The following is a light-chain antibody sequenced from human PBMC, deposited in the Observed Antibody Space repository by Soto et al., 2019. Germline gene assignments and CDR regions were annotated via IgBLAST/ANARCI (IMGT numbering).Light chain of an antibody. CDR2: AAS. J-gene: IGKJ5*01. CDR1: QGISSY. Sequence: DIQLTQSPSFLSASVGDRVTITCRASQGISSYLAWYQHKPGKAPKFLIYAASTLRGGVPSRFSGSGSGTEFTLTISSLQPEDCANYYCQGLNDYPITFGQGTRLEIK. V-gene: IGKV1-9*01. CDR3: QGLNDYPIT.